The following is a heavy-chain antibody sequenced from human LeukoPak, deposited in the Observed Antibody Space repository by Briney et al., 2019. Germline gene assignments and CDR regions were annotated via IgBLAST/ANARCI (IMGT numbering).Heavy chain of an antibody. J-gene: IGHJ4*02. CDR1: GGSIISYF. D-gene: IGHD5-12*01. CDR3: ARGGVTTIAQYDY. V-gene: IGHV4-59*01. Sequence: SETLSLTGTVSGGSIISYFWSWIRQPPGKGPEWIGYIFDSGTTNYNPSTNYNPSLKSRVTVSLDTSKNHFSLKLSSVTAADTAVYFCARGGVTTIAQYDYWGQGILVTVSS. CDR2: IFDSGTTNYNPST.